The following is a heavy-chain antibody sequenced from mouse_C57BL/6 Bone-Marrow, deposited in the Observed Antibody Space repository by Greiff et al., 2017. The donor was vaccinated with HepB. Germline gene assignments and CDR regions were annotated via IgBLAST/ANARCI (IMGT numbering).Heavy chain of an antibody. D-gene: IGHD1-1*01. V-gene: IGHV3-6*01. CDR1: GYSITSGYY. Sequence: EVQLQESGPGLVKPSQSLSLTCSVTGYSITSGYYWNWIRQFPGNKLEWMGYISYDGSNNYNPSLKNRISITRDTSKNQFFLKLNSVTTEDTATYYCAREGGYYYYGSSFSFDYWGQGTTLTVSS. J-gene: IGHJ2*01. CDR3: AREGGYYYYGSSFSFDY. CDR2: ISYDGSN.